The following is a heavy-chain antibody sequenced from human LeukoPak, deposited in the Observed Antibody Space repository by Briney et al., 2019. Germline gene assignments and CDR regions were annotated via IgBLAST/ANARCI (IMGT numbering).Heavy chain of an antibody. Sequence: GGSLRLSCAASGFTFSSYSMNWVRQAPGKGLEWVSSISSSSSYIYYADSVKGRFTISGDNAKNSLYLQMNSLRAEDTAVYYCAGVYYDSSGYYPNWFDPWGQGTLVTVSS. V-gene: IGHV3-21*01. CDR2: ISSSSSYI. CDR1: GFTFSSYS. CDR3: AGVYYDSSGYYPNWFDP. D-gene: IGHD3-22*01. J-gene: IGHJ5*02.